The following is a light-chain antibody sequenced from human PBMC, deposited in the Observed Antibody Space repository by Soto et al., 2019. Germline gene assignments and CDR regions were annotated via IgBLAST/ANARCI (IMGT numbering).Light chain of an antibody. Sequence: QSALTQPPSASGSPGQSVTISCNGTSSDVGGYNYVSWYQQHTGKAPKLMIYEVSKRPSGVPDRFSGSKSGNTASLTVSGLQAEDEADYYCSSYAGSNVVVFGGGTKLTVL. CDR1: SSDVGGYNY. J-gene: IGLJ2*01. CDR3: SSYAGSNVVV. CDR2: EVS. V-gene: IGLV2-8*01.